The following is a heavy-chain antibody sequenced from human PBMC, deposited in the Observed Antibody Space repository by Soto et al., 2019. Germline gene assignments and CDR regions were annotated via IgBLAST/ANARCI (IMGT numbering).Heavy chain of an antibody. Sequence: ASVKVSCKASGYTFTSYDINWVRQATGQGFEWMGWMNPNSGNTGYAQKFQGRVTMTRNTSISTAYMELSSLRSEDTAVYYCARLYHYGSGSYYNWFDPWGQGTLVTVSS. D-gene: IGHD3-10*01. CDR1: GYTFTSYD. V-gene: IGHV1-8*01. CDR3: ARLYHYGSGSYYNWFDP. J-gene: IGHJ5*02. CDR2: MNPNSGNT.